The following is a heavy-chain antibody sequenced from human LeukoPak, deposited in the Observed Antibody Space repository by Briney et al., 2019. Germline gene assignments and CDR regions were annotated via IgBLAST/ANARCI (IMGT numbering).Heavy chain of an antibody. CDR1: GFSFSTYA. CDR3: AKDRITMVRGVIIN. V-gene: IGHV3-23*01. J-gene: IGHJ4*02. CDR2: ISGSDDTT. D-gene: IGHD3-10*01. Sequence: GGSLRLSCAASGFSFSTYAMNWVRQAPGKGLEWVSAISGSDDTTYYAESVKGRFTISRDNSKNTLYLQMNSLRAEDTAVYYCAKDRITMVRGVIINWGQGTLVTVSS.